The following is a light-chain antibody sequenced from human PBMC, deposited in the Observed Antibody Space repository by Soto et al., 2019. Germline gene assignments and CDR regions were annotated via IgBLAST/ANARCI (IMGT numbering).Light chain of an antibody. CDR3: QQIYSTPVT. CDR1: RSIGTN. J-gene: IGKJ4*01. CDR2: AAS. V-gene: IGKV1-39*01. Sequence: EIQVTQSPTSLSASVGDRVTITCRASRSIGTNLNWYQQKPGRAPKLLISAASSLQSGAPSRFSGSGSGTEFTLTISSLQPEDFATYHCQQIYSTPVTFGGGTKVEI.